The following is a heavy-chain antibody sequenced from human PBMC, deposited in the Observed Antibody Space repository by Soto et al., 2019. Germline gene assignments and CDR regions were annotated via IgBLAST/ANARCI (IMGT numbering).Heavy chain of an antibody. CDR2: IIPIFGTS. CDR3: ARDATLYDSTAYFYLY. V-gene: IGHV1-69*01. CDR1: GGTFNNYG. Sequence: QVQLVQSGAEVKKPGSSVKVSCKASGGTFNNYGVNWVRQAPGQGREWMGGIIPIFGTSNYAQKFQGRVTITADASTGTAYMELGTLRAEDTAVYYCARDATLYDSTAYFYLYWGQGTLVTVSS. D-gene: IGHD3-22*01. J-gene: IGHJ4*02.